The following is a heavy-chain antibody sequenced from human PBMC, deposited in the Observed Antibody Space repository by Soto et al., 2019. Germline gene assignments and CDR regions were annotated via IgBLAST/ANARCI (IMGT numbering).Heavy chain of an antibody. D-gene: IGHD3-16*01. V-gene: IGHV4-38-2*01. J-gene: IGHJ5*02. CDR3: ARGLGPANWFDP. CDR2: IYHSGST. Sequence: SETLSLTCAVPGYSISSGYYWGWIRQPPGKGLEWIGSIYHSGSTYYNPSLKSRVTISVDTSKNQFSLKLSSVTAADTAVYYCARGLGPANWFDPWGQGTLVTVSS. CDR1: GYSISSGYY.